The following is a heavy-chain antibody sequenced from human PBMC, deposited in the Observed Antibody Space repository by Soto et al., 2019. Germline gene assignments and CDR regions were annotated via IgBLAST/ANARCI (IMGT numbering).Heavy chain of an antibody. Sequence: QVQLVESGGGVVQPGKSLRLSCAASGFTFSNYHMHWVRQAPGKGLEWVAIIWNDGTNKYYADSVKGRFTISRDNSKNTLWLQMNSLRVEDTAVYYCARVGSWALNSDYWGQGTLVTVSS. CDR1: GFTFSNYH. V-gene: IGHV3-33*01. CDR2: IWNDGTNK. CDR3: ARVGSWALNSDY. J-gene: IGHJ4*02. D-gene: IGHD6-13*01.